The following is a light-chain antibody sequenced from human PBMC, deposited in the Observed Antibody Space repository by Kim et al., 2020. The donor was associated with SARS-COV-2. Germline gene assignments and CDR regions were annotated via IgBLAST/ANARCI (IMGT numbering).Light chain of an antibody. CDR2: DAS. Sequence: EIVLTQSPATLSLSPGERATLSCRASQSVSSYLAWYQQEPGQPPRLLIYDASDSATGIPARFSGSGSGTDFTLTISSLEPEDFAVYYCQQSSNWPPEFGQGTKLEI. V-gene: IGKV3-11*01. CDR1: QSVSSY. J-gene: IGKJ2*01. CDR3: QQSSNWPPE.